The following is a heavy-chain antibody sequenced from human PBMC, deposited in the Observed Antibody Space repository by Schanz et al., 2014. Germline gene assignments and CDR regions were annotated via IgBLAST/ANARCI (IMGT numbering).Heavy chain of an antibody. V-gene: IGHV3-23*04. Sequence: EVQLVESGGGFVQPGGSLRLSCAASGIIFSTYAMSWVRQAPGKGLEWVSAITDSGGVTYYPDSVKGRFTISRDNSINTLSLQMNSLSADDTAVYYCAKGQGAVINNWYFDLWGRGTLVTVSS. D-gene: IGHD2-21*01. CDR2: ITDSGGVT. CDR1: GIIFSTYA. CDR3: AKGQGAVINNWYFDL. J-gene: IGHJ2*01.